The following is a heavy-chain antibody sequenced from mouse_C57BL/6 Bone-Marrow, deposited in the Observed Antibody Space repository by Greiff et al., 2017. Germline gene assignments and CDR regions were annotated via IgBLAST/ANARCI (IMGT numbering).Heavy chain of an antibody. J-gene: IGHJ2*01. CDR2: IDPSDSYT. CDR3: ARVNIYFDY. CDR1: GYTFTSYW. V-gene: IGHV1-59*01. Sequence: VQLQQPGAELVRPGTSVKLSCKASGYTFTSYWMHWVKQRPGQGLEWIGVIDPSDSYTNYNQKFKGKATLTVDTSSSTAYMQRSSLTSEDSAVYSCARVNIYFDYWGQGTTLTVSS.